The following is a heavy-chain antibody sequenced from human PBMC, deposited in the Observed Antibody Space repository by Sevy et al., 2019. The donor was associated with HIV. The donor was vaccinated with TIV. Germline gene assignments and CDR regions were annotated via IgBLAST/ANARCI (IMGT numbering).Heavy chain of an antibody. CDR1: GGSISGYY. Sequence: SETLSLTCTVSGGSISGYYWSWIRQPPGKGQEWIGYIYYSGSTDYNPSLKSRVSISVDTSKNQFSLKLSSVTAADTAVYYCARVPCSSTSCYGYYFDYWGQGTLVTVSS. J-gene: IGHJ4*02. D-gene: IGHD2-2*01. CDR3: ARVPCSSTSCYGYYFDY. CDR2: IYYSGST. V-gene: IGHV4-59*01.